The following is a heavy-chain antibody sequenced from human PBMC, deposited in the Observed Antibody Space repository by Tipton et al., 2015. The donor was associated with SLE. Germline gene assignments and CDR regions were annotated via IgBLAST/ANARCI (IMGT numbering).Heavy chain of an antibody. CDR2: IKQDGSEK. CDR3: ARDTGTDYYYYYGMDV. CDR1: GFTFSSYW. Sequence: GSLRLSCAASGFTFSSYWMSWVRQAPGKGLEWVANIKQDGSEKYYVDSVKGRFTISRDNAKNSLYLQMNSLRAEDTAVYYCARDTGTDYYYYYGMDVWGQGTTVTVSS. V-gene: IGHV3-7*01. J-gene: IGHJ6*02. D-gene: IGHD4-11*01.